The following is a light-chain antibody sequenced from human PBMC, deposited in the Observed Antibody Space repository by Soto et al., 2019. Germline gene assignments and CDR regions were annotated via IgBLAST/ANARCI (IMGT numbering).Light chain of an antibody. Sequence: QSVLTQPRSVSGSPGQSVTISCTGTSSDVGGYNYVSWYQQHPGKAPKLMIYDVSKRPSGVPERFSGSKSGNTASLTSSGLKAEDEADYYCCSYAGSYTSFGGGTKLTVL. V-gene: IGLV2-11*01. CDR2: DVS. CDR3: CSYAGSYTS. CDR1: SSDVGGYNY. J-gene: IGLJ2*01.